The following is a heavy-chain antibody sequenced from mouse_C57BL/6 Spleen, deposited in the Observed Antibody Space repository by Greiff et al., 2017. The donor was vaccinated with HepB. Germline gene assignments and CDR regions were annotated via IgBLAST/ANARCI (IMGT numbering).Heavy chain of an antibody. CDR3: ARKRDYGSFDY. CDR2: IDPNSGGT. D-gene: IGHD1-1*01. Sequence: VQLQQPGAELVKPGASVKLSCKASGYTFTSYWMHWVKQRPGRGLEWIGGIDPNSGGTKYNEKFKSKATLTVDKSSSTAYMQLSSLTSEDSAVYYCARKRDYGSFDYWGQGTTLTVSS. CDR1: GYTFTSYW. J-gene: IGHJ2*01. V-gene: IGHV1-72*01.